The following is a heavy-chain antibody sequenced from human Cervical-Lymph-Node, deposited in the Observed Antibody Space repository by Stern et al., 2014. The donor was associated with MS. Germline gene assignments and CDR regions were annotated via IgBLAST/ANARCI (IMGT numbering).Heavy chain of an antibody. D-gene: IGHD2-21*01. Sequence: QLQLQESGPGLVRPSGTLSLTCGVSGDSISGSTDWRSWVRQPPGKGLEWVGEVHHHGATNYNPHLKSRVTISVDTANTQFSLNLNSVTAADTADYYCARVKWYFDLWGRGTLVTVSS. J-gene: IGHJ2*01. CDR3: ARVKWYFDL. CDR2: VHHHGAT. V-gene: IGHV4-4*02. CDR1: GDSISGSTDW.